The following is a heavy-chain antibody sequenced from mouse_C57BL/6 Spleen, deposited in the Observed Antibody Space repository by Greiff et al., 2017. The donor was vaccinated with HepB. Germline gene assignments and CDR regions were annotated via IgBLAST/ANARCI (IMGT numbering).Heavy chain of an antibody. CDR3: ARGGDYYYGSSYDWFAY. Sequence: VQLQQSGTELVKPGASVKLSCKASGYTFTSYWMHWVKQRPGQGLEWIGNINPSNGGTNYNEKFKSKATLTVDKSSSTAYMQLSSLTSEDSAVYYCARGGDYYYGSSYDWFAYWGQGTLVTVSA. CDR1: GYTFTSYW. J-gene: IGHJ3*01. D-gene: IGHD1-1*01. CDR2: INPSNGGT. V-gene: IGHV1-53*01.